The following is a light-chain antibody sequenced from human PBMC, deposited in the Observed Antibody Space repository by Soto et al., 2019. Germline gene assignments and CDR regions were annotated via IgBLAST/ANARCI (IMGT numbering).Light chain of an antibody. CDR3: HQYNSWPPLT. Sequence: EIVMTQSPATLSVSPGERATLSCRASQRVSSNLAWYQQRPGQAPRLLIYGASTRATGIPARFSGSGSGTAFILTISSLQSEDFAVYYCHQYNSWPPLTFGGGTKVEIK. CDR1: QRVSSN. J-gene: IGKJ4*01. V-gene: IGKV3-15*01. CDR2: GAS.